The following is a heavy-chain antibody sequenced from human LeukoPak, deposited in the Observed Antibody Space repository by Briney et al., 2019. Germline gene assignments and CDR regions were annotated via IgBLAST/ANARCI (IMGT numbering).Heavy chain of an antibody. CDR3: AKDGYCSSTSCYIDYYYGMDV. V-gene: IGHV3-30*18. CDR1: GFTFRSYG. CDR2: ISHDGSNK. J-gene: IGHJ6*02. Sequence: GGSLRLSCAASGFTFRSYGMHWVRQAPGKGLEWVAVISHDGSNKYYADSVKGRFTISRGNSKNTLYLQMNSLRAEDTAVYYCAKDGYCSSTSCYIDYYYGMDVWGQGTTVTVSS. D-gene: IGHD2-2*03.